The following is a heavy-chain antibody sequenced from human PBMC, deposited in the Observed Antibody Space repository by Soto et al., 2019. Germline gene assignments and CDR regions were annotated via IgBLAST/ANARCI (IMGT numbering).Heavy chain of an antibody. Sequence: EVQLVESGGDLVQPGGSLRLSCAASGFTFSNYWVHWVRQAPGKGLVWVSRMNGDGNTINYSDSVKGRFTISRDIAKNTVFLQMNSLRAEDTAVYYCASAMSASGWHWWGQGTRVTVSS. CDR2: MNGDGNTI. CDR3: ASAMSASGWHW. V-gene: IGHV3-74*01. CDR1: GFTFSNYW. J-gene: IGHJ4*02. D-gene: IGHD6-19*01.